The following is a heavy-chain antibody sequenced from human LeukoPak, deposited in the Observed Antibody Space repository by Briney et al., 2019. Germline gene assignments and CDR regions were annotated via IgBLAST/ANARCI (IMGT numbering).Heavy chain of an antibody. Sequence: GASVKVSCKASGGTFSSYAISWVRQAPGQGLEWMGGIIPIFGTANYAQKFQGRVTITADKSTSTAYMELSSLRSEDTAVYYCARDEGGVSSSSDPFDYWGQGTLVTVSS. V-gene: IGHV1-69*06. D-gene: IGHD6-6*01. CDR3: ARDEGGVSSSSDPFDY. CDR1: GGTFSSYA. J-gene: IGHJ4*02. CDR2: IIPIFGTA.